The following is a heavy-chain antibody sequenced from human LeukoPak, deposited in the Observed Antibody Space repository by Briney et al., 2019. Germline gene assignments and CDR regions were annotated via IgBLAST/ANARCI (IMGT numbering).Heavy chain of an antibody. CDR1: GFTFSGFW. Sequence: GGPLRLSCAASGFTFSGFWMSWVRKAPKRGQEWVANRKYDGSDKRYVGSVKGRFTVSRDNANNSLYLQMNSLRAEDTAVYYCVRGGGSFDSWGQGTLVTVSS. D-gene: IGHD3-16*01. CDR3: VRGGGSFDS. V-gene: IGHV3-7*04. CDR2: RKYDGSDK. J-gene: IGHJ4*02.